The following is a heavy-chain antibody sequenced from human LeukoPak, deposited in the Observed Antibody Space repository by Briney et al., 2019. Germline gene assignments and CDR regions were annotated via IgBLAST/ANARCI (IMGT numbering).Heavy chain of an antibody. CDR1: GFTFSSYG. CDR3: AKESGCSSTSCYRYFDY. CDR2: ISYDGSNK. Sequence: GGSLRLSCAASGFTFSSYGMHWVRQAPGKGLEWVAVISYDGSNKYYADFVKGRFTISRDNSKNTLYLQMNSLRAEDTAVYYCAKESGCSSTSCYRYFDYWGQGTLVTVSS. J-gene: IGHJ4*02. D-gene: IGHD2-2*01. V-gene: IGHV3-30*18.